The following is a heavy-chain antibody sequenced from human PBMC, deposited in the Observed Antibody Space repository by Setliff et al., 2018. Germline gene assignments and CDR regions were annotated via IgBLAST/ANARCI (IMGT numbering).Heavy chain of an antibody. CDR1: GDSISRSTYY. J-gene: IGHJ4*02. CDR3: ARRDSTGYYGYSFDF. D-gene: IGHD3-22*01. Sequence: SETLSLTCTVSGDSISRSTYYWGWIRQSPGKGLDWIGTVDHSGNTFYNPYLKSRVTISVDTSKNHFSLKLTSVSAADTAVYYCARRDSTGYYGYSFDFWGQGTLVTVSS. V-gene: IGHV4-39*02. CDR2: VDHSGNT.